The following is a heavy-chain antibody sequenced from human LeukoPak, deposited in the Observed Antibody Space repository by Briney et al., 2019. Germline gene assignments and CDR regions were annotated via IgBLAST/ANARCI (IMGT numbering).Heavy chain of an antibody. CDR1: GGSITRYY. CDR3: ARPYDTSGYFYALDV. V-gene: IGHV4-59*08. CDR2: ISYSGGT. Sequence: SETLSLTCTVSGGSITRYYWSWIRRPPGKGLEWIGYISYSGGTDYNPSLKGRLTISMDTSKSQFSLKLISVTAADSPTYYCARPYDTSGYFYALDVWGQGTMVTVAA. D-gene: IGHD3-22*01. J-gene: IGHJ3*01.